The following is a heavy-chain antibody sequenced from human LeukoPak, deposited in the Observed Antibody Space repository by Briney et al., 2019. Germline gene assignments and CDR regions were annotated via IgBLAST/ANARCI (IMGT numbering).Heavy chain of an antibody. J-gene: IGHJ3*02. V-gene: IGHV1-2*02. CDR3: ARKRGYYDFWSYDDRYAFDI. CDR2: INPNSGGT. D-gene: IGHD3-3*01. CDR1: GYTLTELS. Sequence: ASVKVSCKVSGYTLTELSMHWVRQAPGKGLEWMGWINPNSGGTNYAQKFQGRVTMTRDTSISTAYMELSRLRSDDTAVYYCARKRGYYDFWSYDDRYAFDIWGQGTMVTVSS.